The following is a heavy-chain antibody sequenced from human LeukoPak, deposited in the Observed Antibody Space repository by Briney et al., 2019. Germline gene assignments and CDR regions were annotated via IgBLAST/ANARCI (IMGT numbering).Heavy chain of an antibody. D-gene: IGHD5-12*01. Sequence: GASVKVSCKASGYTFTTYAFSWVRQAPGQGLQWMGRISAYSGNTDYAHKLQGRVTMTADTSTSTAYMELRSLRSDDTAVYYCAREREVEISGELYCFYMDVWGKGTTVTVSS. CDR3: AREREVEISGELYCFYMDV. CDR2: ISAYSGNT. CDR1: GYTFTTYA. J-gene: IGHJ6*03. V-gene: IGHV1-18*01.